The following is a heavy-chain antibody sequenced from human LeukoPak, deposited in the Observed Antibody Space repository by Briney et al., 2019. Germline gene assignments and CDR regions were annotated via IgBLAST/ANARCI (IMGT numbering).Heavy chain of an antibody. CDR1: GGTFSSYA. CDR3: ARGGSSSGPWDDAFDI. D-gene: IGHD6-13*01. V-gene: IGHV1-18*01. Sequence: ASVKVSCKASGGTFSSYAISWVRQAPGQGLEWMGWISAYNGNTNYAQKLQGRVTVTTDTSTGTAYMELRSLRSDDTAVYYCARGGSSSGPWDDAFDIWGQGTMVTVSS. CDR2: ISAYNGNT. J-gene: IGHJ3*02.